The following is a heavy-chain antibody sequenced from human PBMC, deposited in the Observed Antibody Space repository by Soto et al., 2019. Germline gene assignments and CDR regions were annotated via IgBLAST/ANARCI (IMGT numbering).Heavy chain of an antibody. CDR3: ATRENWNEGAFDY. CDR1: GGTFSSYA. J-gene: IGHJ4*02. CDR2: IIPIFGTA. D-gene: IGHD1-1*01. Sequence: QVQLVQSGAEVKKPGSSVKVSCKASGGTFSSYAISWVRQAPGQGLEWMGGIIPIFGTANYAQKFQGRVTIPAAESTSTAYMELSSLRSEDTAVYYCATRENWNEGAFDYWGQGTLVTVSS. V-gene: IGHV1-69*01.